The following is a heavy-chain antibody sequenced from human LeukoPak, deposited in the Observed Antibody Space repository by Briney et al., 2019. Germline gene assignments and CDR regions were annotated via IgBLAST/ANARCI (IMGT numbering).Heavy chain of an antibody. CDR3: ARSRYYYDRSGYSHHFDY. D-gene: IGHD3-22*01. V-gene: IGHV1-2*02. J-gene: IGHJ4*02. Sequence: ASVKVSCKASGYTFTGYYMHWVRQAPGQGLEWMGWINPNSGGTTYAQKFQGRVTMTRDTSISTAYMELSRLRSDDTAVYYCARSRYYYDRSGYSHHFDYWGQGTLVT. CDR1: GYTFTGYY. CDR2: INPNSGGT.